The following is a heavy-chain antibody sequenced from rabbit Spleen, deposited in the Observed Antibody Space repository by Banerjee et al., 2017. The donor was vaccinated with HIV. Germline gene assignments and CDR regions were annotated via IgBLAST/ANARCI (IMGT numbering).Heavy chain of an antibody. D-gene: IGHD4-1*01. J-gene: IGHJ3*01. CDR3: ARDLAGAIGWNFYL. CDR2: INTATGKP. Sequence: QEQLVESGGGLVQPGGSLKLSCTASGFSFSNKAVMCWVRQAPGKGLEWIACINTATGKPVYATWAKGRFTISTTSSTTVTLQMTSLTAADTATYFCARDLAGAIGWNFYLWGQGTLVTVS. CDR1: GFSFSNKAV. V-gene: IGHV1S45*01.